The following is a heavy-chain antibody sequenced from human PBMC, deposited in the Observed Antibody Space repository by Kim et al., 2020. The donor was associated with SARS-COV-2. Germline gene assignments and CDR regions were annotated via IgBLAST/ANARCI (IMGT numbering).Heavy chain of an antibody. CDR2: ISGSGGST. CDR1: GFTFSSYA. V-gene: IGHV3-23*01. J-gene: IGHJ4*02. D-gene: IGHD3-3*01. Sequence: GGSLRLSCAASGFTFSSYAMSWVRQAPGKGLEWVSAISGSGGSTYYADSVKGRFTISRDNSKNTLYLQMNSLIAEDTAVYYCAKQVRFLEWLTPYFDYWGQGTLVTVSS. CDR3: AKQVRFLEWLTPYFDY.